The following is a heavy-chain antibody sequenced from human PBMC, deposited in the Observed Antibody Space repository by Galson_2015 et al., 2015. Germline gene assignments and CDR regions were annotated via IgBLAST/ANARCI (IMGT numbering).Heavy chain of an antibody. J-gene: IGHJ6*02. CDR3: ARELSALRYGMDV. V-gene: IGHV3-48*02. D-gene: IGHD5-12*01. Sequence: SLRLSCAASGLTFSSYSMNWVRQAPGKGLEWVSYISTSGSTIYYADSVKGRFTTSRDSAKNSLFLQMNSLRDEVTAVYYCARELSALRYGMDVWGQGTTVTVSS. CDR2: ISTSGSTI. CDR1: GLTFSSYS.